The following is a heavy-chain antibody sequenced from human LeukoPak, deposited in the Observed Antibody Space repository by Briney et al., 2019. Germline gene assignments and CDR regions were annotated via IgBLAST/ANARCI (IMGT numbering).Heavy chain of an antibody. CDR1: GFTYSIYS. J-gene: IGHJ4*02. D-gene: IGHD2-15*01. CDR3: AKTRPYCSGGSCYSGLYFDY. V-gene: IGHV3-23*01. Sequence: QAGVTLGLSCAACGFTYSIYSMSGVRHPPGKGWVGVLALSVRGGNTYYADYVKGRFTIARDNSTSTVYLELNSLRADDTAVYYCAKTRPYCSGGSCYSGLYFDYWGQGTLVTVSS. CDR2: LSVRGGNT.